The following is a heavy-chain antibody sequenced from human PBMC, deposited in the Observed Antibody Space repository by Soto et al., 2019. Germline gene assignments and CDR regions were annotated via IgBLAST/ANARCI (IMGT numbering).Heavy chain of an antibody. D-gene: IGHD2-15*01. Sequence: SETLSLTCTVSHGSITSGDYFWAWIRQPPGKRLEFIGSVHSSGRTYYSPSLKSRASISIDKSKKQFSLKLTSVNAGDTAVYFCASVVVGATRQTGSDHWGQGTLVTVSS. CDR2: VHSSGRT. J-gene: IGHJ4*02. V-gene: IGHV4-39*01. CDR3: ASVVVGATRQTGSDH. CDR1: HGSITSGDYF.